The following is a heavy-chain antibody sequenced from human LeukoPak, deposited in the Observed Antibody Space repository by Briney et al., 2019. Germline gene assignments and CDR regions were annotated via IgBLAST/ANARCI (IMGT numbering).Heavy chain of an antibody. CDR2: IQPNSGVT. D-gene: IGHD6-6*01. V-gene: IGHV1-2*02. CDR1: GYTFTDYY. J-gene: IGHJ5*02. Sequence: GASVKVSCKASGYTFTDYYMHWVRQAPGQGLEWMGWIQPNSGVTNYAQKFQGRVTMTRDTSISTAYMELSWLRSDDTAVYYCAKTAYSSSSWFDPWGPGTLVTVSS. CDR3: AKTAYSSSSWFDP.